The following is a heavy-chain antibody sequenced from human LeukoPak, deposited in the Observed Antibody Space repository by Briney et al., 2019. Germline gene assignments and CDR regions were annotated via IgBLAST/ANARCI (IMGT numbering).Heavy chain of an antibody. V-gene: IGHV3-11*06. CDR3: AREGYCSSTSCQFDY. Sequence: PGGSLRLSCAASGFTFSDYYTSWIRQAPGKGLEWVSYISSSSSYTNYADSVKGRFTISRDNAKNSLYLQMNSLRAEDTAVYYCAREGYCSSTSCQFDYWGQGTLVTVSS. J-gene: IGHJ4*02. CDR2: ISSSSSYT. D-gene: IGHD2-2*01. CDR1: GFTFSDYY.